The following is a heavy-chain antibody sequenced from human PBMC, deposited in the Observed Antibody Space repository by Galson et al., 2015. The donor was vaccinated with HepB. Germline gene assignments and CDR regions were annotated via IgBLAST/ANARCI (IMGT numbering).Heavy chain of an antibody. CDR1: GFTVSSSY. J-gene: IGHJ4*02. CDR3: ARASYSYGFGLFDY. CDR2: IYSGGST. V-gene: IGHV3-66*01. Sequence: SLRLSCAASGFTVSSSYMSWVRQAPGKGLEWVSVIYSGGSTYYADSVKGRFTISRDNSKNTLYLQMNSLRAEDTAVYYCARASYSYGFGLFDYWGQGILVTVSS. D-gene: IGHD5-18*01.